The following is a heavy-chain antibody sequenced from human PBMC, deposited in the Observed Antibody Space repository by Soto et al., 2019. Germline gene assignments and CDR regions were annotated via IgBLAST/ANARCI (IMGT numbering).Heavy chain of an antibody. Sequence: TLSLTCTVSGGSISSGGYYWSWIRQHPGKGLEWIGYIYYSGSTYYNPSLKSRVTISVDTSKNQFSLKLSSVTAADTAVYYCARYYYDSSGYRHFDYWGQGTLVTVSS. CDR3: ARYYYDSSGYRHFDY. CDR1: GGSISSGGYY. V-gene: IGHV4-31*03. D-gene: IGHD3-22*01. CDR2: IYYSGST. J-gene: IGHJ4*02.